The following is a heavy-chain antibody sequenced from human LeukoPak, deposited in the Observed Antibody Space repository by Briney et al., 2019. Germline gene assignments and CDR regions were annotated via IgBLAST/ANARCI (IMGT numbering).Heavy chain of an antibody. CDR2: INPNSGGT. V-gene: IGHV1-2*02. D-gene: IGHD6-19*01. Sequence: ASVKVSCKASGYTFTDYYMHWVRQAPGQGLEWMAWINPNSGGTNYAQKFQGRVTVTRGTSIDTAYMELSRLRSDDTAVYYCARRGDISVWYAKDYWGQGTLVTVSS. CDR1: GYTFTDYY. CDR3: ARRGDISVWYAKDY. J-gene: IGHJ4*02.